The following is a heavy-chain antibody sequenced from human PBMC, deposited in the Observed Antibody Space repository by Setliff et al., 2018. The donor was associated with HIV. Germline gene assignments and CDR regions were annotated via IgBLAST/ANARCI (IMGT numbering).Heavy chain of an antibody. CDR3: AKQYCGGDCYSDSYYYMDV. J-gene: IGHJ6*03. CDR1: GGSISSGHYY. CDR2: IYSSGST. Sequence: SETLSLTCTASGGSISSGHYYWSWIRQPAGKGLEWIGHIYSSGSTNYNSSLKCRVTISVDTSKNQFSLKLSSVTAADTAVYYCAKQYCGGDCYSDSYYYMDVWGKGTTVTVSS. D-gene: IGHD2-21*01. V-gene: IGHV4-61*09.